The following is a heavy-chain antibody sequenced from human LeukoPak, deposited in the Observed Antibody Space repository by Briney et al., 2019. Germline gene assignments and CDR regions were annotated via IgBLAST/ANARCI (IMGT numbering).Heavy chain of an antibody. CDR3: AKDWGVVGT. Sequence: PGGSLRLSCAASGFTVSSNYMSWVRQAPGKGLEWVSAISGSGGSTYYADSVKGRFTISRDNSKNTLYLQMNSLRAEDTAVYYCAKDWGVVGTWGQGTLVTVSS. V-gene: IGHV3-23*01. D-gene: IGHD1-26*01. CDR2: ISGSGGST. CDR1: GFTVSSNY. J-gene: IGHJ4*02.